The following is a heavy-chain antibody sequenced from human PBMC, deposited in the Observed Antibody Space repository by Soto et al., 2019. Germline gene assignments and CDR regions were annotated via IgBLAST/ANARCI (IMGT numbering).Heavy chain of an antibody. D-gene: IGHD3-22*01. J-gene: IGHJ4*02. CDR2: ISSSSSYI. CDR3: ARDQGTYYYDSSGYYYPF. Sequence: LRLSCAASGFTFSSYSMNWVRQAPGKGLEWVSSISSSSSYIYYADSVKGRFTISRDNAKNSLYLQMNSLRAEDTAVYYCARDQGTYYYDSSGYYYPFWGQGTLVTVSS. V-gene: IGHV3-21*01. CDR1: GFTFSSYS.